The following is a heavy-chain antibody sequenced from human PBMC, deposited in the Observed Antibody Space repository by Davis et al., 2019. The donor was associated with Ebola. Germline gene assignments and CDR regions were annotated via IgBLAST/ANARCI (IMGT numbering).Heavy chain of an antibody. CDR1: GFTFSSYS. J-gene: IGHJ4*02. V-gene: IGHV3-21*01. CDR3: ARDSTYYYDSSGYYFVILGDY. D-gene: IGHD3-22*01. CDR2: ISSSSSYI. Sequence: GESLKISCAASGFTFSSYSMNWVRQAPGKGLEWVSSISSSSSYIYDADSVKGRFTISRDNAKNSLYLQMNSLTAEDTAVYYCARDSTYYYDSSGYYFVILGDYWGQGTLVTVSS.